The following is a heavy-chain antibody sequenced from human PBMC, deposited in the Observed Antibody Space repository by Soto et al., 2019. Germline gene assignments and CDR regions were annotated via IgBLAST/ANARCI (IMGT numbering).Heavy chain of an antibody. Sequence: QVQLVQSGAEVKKPGASVKVSCKASGYTFTSYDINWVRQATGQGLEWMGWMNPNSGNTGYAQKCQGRVTMSRNTSIRTAYMELSSLRSEDTAVYYCARGRGHSSGWYGDYWGQGTLVTVSS. V-gene: IGHV1-8*01. J-gene: IGHJ4*02. D-gene: IGHD6-19*01. CDR2: MNPNSGNT. CDR3: ARGRGHSSGWYGDY. CDR1: GYTFTSYD.